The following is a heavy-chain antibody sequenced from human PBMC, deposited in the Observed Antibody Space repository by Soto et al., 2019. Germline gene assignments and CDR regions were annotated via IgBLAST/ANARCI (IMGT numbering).Heavy chain of an antibody. CDR1: GCSFSTSS. CDR3: AKGGYTFAYE. J-gene: IGHJ6*02. Sequence: GGSLRLSCAASGCSFSTSSMAWVRQPPGKGLEWVSAISPSASDTLYADSVKGRFTISRDNSQNTLFLQMTSLRADDTAVYYCAKGGYTFAYEWGQGTAVTVSS. V-gene: IGHV3-23*01. D-gene: IGHD5-18*01. CDR2: ISPSASDT.